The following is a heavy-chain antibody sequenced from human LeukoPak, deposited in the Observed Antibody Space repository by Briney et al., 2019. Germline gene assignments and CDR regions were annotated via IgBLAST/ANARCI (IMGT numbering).Heavy chain of an antibody. D-gene: IGHD2-21*01. Sequence: GGSLRLSCAASGFTFSTYWMSWVRQAPGKGLEWVANTKKDGSEKYYVDSVKGRSTISRDNAKNSLYLQMNSLRVEDTAVYYCVREGYFVFDFWGQGALVTVSS. V-gene: IGHV3-7*01. CDR1: GFTFSTYW. CDR2: TKKDGSEK. CDR3: VREGYFVFDF. J-gene: IGHJ4*02.